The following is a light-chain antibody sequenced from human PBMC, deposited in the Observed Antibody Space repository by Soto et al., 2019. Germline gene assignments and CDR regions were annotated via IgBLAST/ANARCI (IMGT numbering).Light chain of an antibody. Sequence: EMVMTPSPAILSVSQGESATLSCRASQSVNSNYLAWYQQHPGQPPRLLIYGISTRATGIPARFSGSGSGTEFSLTSSSLQSEDFAVYYCQQYSRWPITFGQGTRLEIK. CDR3: QQYSRWPIT. CDR2: GIS. CDR1: QSVNSN. J-gene: IGKJ5*01. V-gene: IGKV3-15*01.